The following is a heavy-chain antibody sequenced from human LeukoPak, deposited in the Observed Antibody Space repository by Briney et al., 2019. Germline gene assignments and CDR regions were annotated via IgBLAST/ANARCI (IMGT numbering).Heavy chain of an antibody. CDR3: ARDLSSTSSWATVPDY. Sequence: GGSLRLSCAASGFTFSSYAMHWVRQAPGKGLEWVAVISYDGSNKYYADSVKGRFTISRDNSKNTLYLQMSSLRAEDTAVYYCARDLSSTSSWATVPDYWGQGTLVTVSS. V-gene: IGHV3-30-3*01. J-gene: IGHJ4*02. CDR2: ISYDGSNK. CDR1: GFTFSSYA. D-gene: IGHD2-2*01.